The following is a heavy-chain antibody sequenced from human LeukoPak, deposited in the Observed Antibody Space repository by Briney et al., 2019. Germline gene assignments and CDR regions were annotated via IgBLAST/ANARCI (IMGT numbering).Heavy chain of an antibody. CDR1: GFTFSSYA. CDR2: ISYDGSNK. Sequence: GRSLRLSCAASGFTFSSYAMHWVRQAPGKGLEWVAVISYDGSNKCYADSVKGRFTISRDNSKNTLYLQMNSLRAEDTAVYYCASSIAVAGTPYDYWGQGTLVTVSS. J-gene: IGHJ4*02. V-gene: IGHV3-30*01. D-gene: IGHD6-19*01. CDR3: ASSIAVAGTPYDY.